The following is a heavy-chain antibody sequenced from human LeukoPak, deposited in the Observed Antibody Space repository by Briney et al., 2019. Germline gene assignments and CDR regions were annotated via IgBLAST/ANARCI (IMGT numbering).Heavy chain of an antibody. J-gene: IGHJ4*02. CDR2: ILYDGSNK. CDR1: GFTFGSYG. CDR3: ARGYYYDSSGYYYPFDY. D-gene: IGHD3-22*01. Sequence: GGSLRLSCAASGFTFGSYGMHWVRQAPGKGLEWVAFILYDGSNKYYADSVKGRFTISRDKSKNTLYLQMNSLRAEDTAVYYCARGYYYDSSGYYYPFDYWGQGTLVTVSS. V-gene: IGHV3-30*02.